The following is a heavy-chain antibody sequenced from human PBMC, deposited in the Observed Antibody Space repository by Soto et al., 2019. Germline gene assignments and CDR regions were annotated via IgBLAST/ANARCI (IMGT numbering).Heavy chain of an antibody. J-gene: IGHJ4*02. V-gene: IGHV3-53*04. CDR2: IYSGGST. CDR1: GSTVSSNY. D-gene: IGHD3-22*01. Sequence: GGSLRLSCAASGSTVSSNYMSWVRQAPGKGLEWVSVIYSGGSTYYADSVKGRFTISRHNSKNTLYLQMNSLRAEDTAVYYCARYRVGDEYDSSGFMGFDYWGQVTLVTVSS. CDR3: ARYRVGDEYDSSGFMGFDY.